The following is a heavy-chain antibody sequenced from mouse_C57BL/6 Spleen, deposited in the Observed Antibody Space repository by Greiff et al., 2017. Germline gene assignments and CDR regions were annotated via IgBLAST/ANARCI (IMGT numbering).Heavy chain of an antibody. D-gene: IGHD2-5*01. J-gene: IGHJ1*03. Sequence: VQLQQPGAELVRPGSSVKLSCKASGYTFTSYWMHWVKQRPIQGLEWIGNIDPSDSETHYNQKFKDKATLTVDKSSSTAYMQLSSLTSEDSAVYYCARRNSNWDFDVWGTGTTVTVSS. CDR2: IDPSDSET. V-gene: IGHV1-52*01. CDR1: GYTFTSYW. CDR3: ARRNSNWDFDV.